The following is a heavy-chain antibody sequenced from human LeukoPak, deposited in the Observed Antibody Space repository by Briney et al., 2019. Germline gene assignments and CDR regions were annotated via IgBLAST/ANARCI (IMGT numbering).Heavy chain of an antibody. CDR1: GYTFTNYG. CDR3: ARAPMIVVVPLDY. Sequence: ASMKVSCKASGYTFTNYGISWVRQAPGQGLEWMGWINPNSGGTNYAQKFQGRVTMTRDTSISTAYMELSRLRSDDTAVYYCARAPMIVVVPLDYWGQGTLVTVSS. J-gene: IGHJ4*02. D-gene: IGHD3-22*01. V-gene: IGHV1-2*02. CDR2: INPNSGGT.